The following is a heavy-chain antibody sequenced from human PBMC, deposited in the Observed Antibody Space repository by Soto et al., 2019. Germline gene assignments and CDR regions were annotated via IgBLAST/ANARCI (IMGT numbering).Heavy chain of an antibody. V-gene: IGHV4-34*01. CDR1: GGSFSGYY. CDR2: INHSGST. CDR3: ARAPNYYDSSGKPDY. J-gene: IGHJ4*02. D-gene: IGHD3-22*01. Sequence: SETLSLTCAVYGGSFSGYYWSWIRQPPGKGLEWIGEINHSGSTNYNPSLKSRVTISVDTSKNQFSLKLSSVTAADTAVYYCARAPNYYDSSGKPDYWGQGTLVTVSS.